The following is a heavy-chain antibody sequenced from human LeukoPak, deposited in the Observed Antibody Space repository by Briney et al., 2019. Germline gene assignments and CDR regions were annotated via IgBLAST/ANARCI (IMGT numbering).Heavy chain of an antibody. J-gene: IGHJ3*02. CDR3: AREKHDYDYAFDI. V-gene: IGHV3-64*01. Sequence: PGGSLRLSCAASGFTFTSYSIHWVRQAPGKGLEYVSAISSNGGSTYYANSVKGRFTISRDNSKNTLYLQMGSLRAEDMAVYYCAREKHDYDYAFDIWGQGTMVTVSS. D-gene: IGHD4-17*01. CDR1: GFTFTSYS. CDR2: ISSNGGST.